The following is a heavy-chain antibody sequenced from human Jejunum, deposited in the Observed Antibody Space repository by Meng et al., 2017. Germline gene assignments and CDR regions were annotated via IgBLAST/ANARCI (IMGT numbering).Heavy chain of an antibody. D-gene: IGHD2-15*01. CDR3: AREGGPYCSHPGCFGYFDY. Sequence: GESLKISCAASGFTFSGYWMDWVRQVPGKGLVWVSRINGDGRSTTYADSVKGRFTISRDNTKNTLFVQMNSLTADDTGVYYCAREGGPYCSHPGCFGYFDYWGQGTLVTVSS. J-gene: IGHJ4*02. CDR2: INGDGRST. CDR1: GFTFSGYW. V-gene: IGHV3-74*03.